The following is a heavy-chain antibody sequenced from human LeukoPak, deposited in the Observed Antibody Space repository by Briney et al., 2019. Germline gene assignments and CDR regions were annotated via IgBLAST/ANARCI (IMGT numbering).Heavy chain of an antibody. CDR2: INSDGSST. Sequence: PSGTLRLSCAASGFTFSSYWWHWVRQAPGKGLVWVGRINSDGSSTNYTDSVKGRVTISRDNAKNQLYLQMSSVSAEDTAVYYCARDRDYYYNSSGYYRGDAFDFWGQGTMVTVSS. CDR1: GFTFSSYW. CDR3: ARDRDYYYNSSGYYRGDAFDF. J-gene: IGHJ3*01. D-gene: IGHD3-22*01. V-gene: IGHV3-74*01.